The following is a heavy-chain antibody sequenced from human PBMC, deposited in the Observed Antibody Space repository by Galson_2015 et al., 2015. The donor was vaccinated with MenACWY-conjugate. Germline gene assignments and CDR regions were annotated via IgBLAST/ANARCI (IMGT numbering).Heavy chain of an antibody. J-gene: IGHJ3*02. CDR3: AKGANYYDSSGKRYDAFDI. V-gene: IGHV3-23*01. CDR2: LSGSGGDI. Sequence: SLRLSCAASGFTFSKCVMSWVRQAPGKGLEWVSGLSGSGGDIDYADSVKGRFTISRDNSKNTVYLQMNSLRAEDTAVYHCAKGANYYDSSGKRYDAFDIWGQGTMVTVSS. D-gene: IGHD3-22*01. CDR1: GFTFSKCV.